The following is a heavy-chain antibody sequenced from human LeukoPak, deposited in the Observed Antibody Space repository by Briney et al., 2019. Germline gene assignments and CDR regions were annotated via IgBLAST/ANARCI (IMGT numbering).Heavy chain of an antibody. CDR2: FDPEDGET. V-gene: IGHV1-24*01. CDR1: GYTLTELS. CDR3: ATDGVLRYFDWSTKGGAFDI. Sequence: GASVKVSCKVSGYTLTELSMHWVRQAPGKGLEWMGGFDPEDGETIYAQKFQGRVTMTEDTSTDTAYMELSSLRSEDTAVYYCATDGVLRYFDWSTKGGAFDIWGQGTMVTVSS. D-gene: IGHD3-9*01. J-gene: IGHJ3*02.